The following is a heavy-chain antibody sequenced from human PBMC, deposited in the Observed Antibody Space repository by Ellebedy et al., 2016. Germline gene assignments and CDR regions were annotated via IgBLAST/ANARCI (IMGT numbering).Heavy chain of an antibody. CDR2: MSYDGSNI. V-gene: IGHV3-30*18. CDR3: ANVGGSGTYYNGY. Sequence: GGSLRLSCAASGFTFGNHRMSWLRQAPGKGLEWVAVMSYDGSNIQSADSVKGRFTISRDNSKNRLFLQMSGLEVEDTATYYCANVGGSGTYYNGYWGQGTLVTVSS. D-gene: IGHD3-10*01. CDR1: GFTFGNHR. J-gene: IGHJ4*02.